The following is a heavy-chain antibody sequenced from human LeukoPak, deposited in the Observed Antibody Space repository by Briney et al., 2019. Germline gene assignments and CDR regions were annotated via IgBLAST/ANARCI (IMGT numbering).Heavy chain of an antibody. Sequence: GGSLRLSCATSGFSFSRHGMHWVRQAPGKGPEWVAVIWNDGGRKYYADSVEGRFTISRDNSKNTLYLQMNSLRDEDTAVYYCARPGERWDNSYFDLWGRGTLVTVSS. J-gene: IGHJ2*01. V-gene: IGHV3-33*01. D-gene: IGHD7-27*01. CDR2: IWNDGGRK. CDR1: GFSFSRHG. CDR3: ARPGERWDNSYFDL.